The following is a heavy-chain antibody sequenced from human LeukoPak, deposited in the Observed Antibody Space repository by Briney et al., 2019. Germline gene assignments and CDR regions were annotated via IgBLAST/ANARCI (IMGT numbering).Heavy chain of an antibody. V-gene: IGHV3-21*01. D-gene: IGHD6-13*01. CDR2: ISSSSSSYI. Sequence: GGSLRLSCAASGFTFSSYSMNWVRQAPGKGLEWVSSISSSSSSYIYYADSVKGRFTISRDNAKNSLYLQMNSLRAEDTAVYYCARGESGIAAAVDYWGQGTLVTVSS. CDR3: ARGESGIAAAVDY. J-gene: IGHJ4*02. CDR1: GFTFSSYS.